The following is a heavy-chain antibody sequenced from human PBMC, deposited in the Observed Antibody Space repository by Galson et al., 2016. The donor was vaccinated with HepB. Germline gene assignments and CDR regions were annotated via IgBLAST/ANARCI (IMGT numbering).Heavy chain of an antibody. D-gene: IGHD2-2*01. CDR3: AKGNIVQVPAAPYA. CDR2: ISVSGDTT. V-gene: IGHV3-23*01. Sequence: SLRLSCAASGFTFSNYAMSWVRQAPGKGLEWVSSISVSGDTTYDADAVRGRFTISRDNSRNTLSLQMDSLRAEDSAIYYCAKGNIVQVPAAPYAWGQGALVTVFS. CDR1: GFTFSNYA. J-gene: IGHJ5*02.